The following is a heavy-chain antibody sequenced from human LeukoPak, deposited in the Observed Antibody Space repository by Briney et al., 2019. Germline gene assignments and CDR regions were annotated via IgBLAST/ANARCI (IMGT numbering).Heavy chain of an antibody. CDR1: GFTFSSFG. Sequence: GGSLRLSCAASGFTFSSFGMHWVRQAPGQGLEWVAVISYDGSNKYYADSVKGRFTISRDNSKNTLYLQMNSLKSEDTAVYYCAKDSTTLTLTFDYWGQGTLVTVSS. D-gene: IGHD4-11*01. J-gene: IGHJ4*02. V-gene: IGHV3-30*18. CDR3: AKDSTTLTLTFDY. CDR2: ISYDGSNK.